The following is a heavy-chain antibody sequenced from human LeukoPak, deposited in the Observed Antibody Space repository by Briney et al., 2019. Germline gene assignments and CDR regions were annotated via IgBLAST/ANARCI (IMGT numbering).Heavy chain of an antibody. D-gene: IGHD2-2*01. Sequence: GGSLRLSCAASGFTFSSYGMHWVRQAPGKGLEWVAVISYDGSNKYYADSVKGRFTISRDNSKNTLYLQMNSLRVEDTAVYYCAKGYQLLSDWGQGTLVTVSS. CDR2: ISYDGSNK. CDR3: AKGYQLLSD. J-gene: IGHJ4*02. V-gene: IGHV3-30*18. CDR1: GFTFSSYG.